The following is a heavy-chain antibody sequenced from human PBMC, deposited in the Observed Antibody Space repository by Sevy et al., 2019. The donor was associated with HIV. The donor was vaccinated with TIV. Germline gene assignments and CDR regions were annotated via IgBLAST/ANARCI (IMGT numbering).Heavy chain of an antibody. CDR1: GFTFSNAW. J-gene: IGHJ5*02. D-gene: IGHD5-18*01. V-gene: IGHV3-15*01. CDR2: IKSKTDGGTT. Sequence: LGGSLRLSCAASGFTFSNAWMSWVRQAPGKGLEWVGRIKSKTDGGTTDYAAPVKGRFTISRDDSKNTLYLQMNSLKTEDTAVYYCTTDPTAMFHGDAWGQGTLVTVSS. CDR3: TTDPTAMFHGDA.